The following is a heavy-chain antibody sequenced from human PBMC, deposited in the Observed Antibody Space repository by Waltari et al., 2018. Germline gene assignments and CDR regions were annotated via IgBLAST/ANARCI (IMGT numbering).Heavy chain of an antibody. CDR1: GDRVTSNTAA. CDR3: ARDGGHAPDYYDY. V-gene: IGHV6-1*01. CDR2: TDYMSNWYN. J-gene: IGHJ4*02. Sequence: VQLQQSGPGLVTPSQTLSLTCAISGDRVTSNTAAWNWIRQSPSSGCEWLGRTDYMSNWYNDYAAAVKSRITINPDTSNNQFSLRLNSVTPEDTAVYYCARDGGHAPDYYDYWGQGTLVTVSS.